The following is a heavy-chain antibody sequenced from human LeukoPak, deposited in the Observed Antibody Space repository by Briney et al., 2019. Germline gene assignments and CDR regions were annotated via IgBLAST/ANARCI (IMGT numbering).Heavy chain of an antibody. CDR1: GGSISSCY. CDR2: IYTSGST. V-gene: IGHV4-4*07. CDR3: ARVGYYYDSSGYSPHFDY. Sequence: SETLSLTCTVSGGSISSCYWSWIRQPAGKGLEWIGRIYTSGSTNYNPSLKSRVTMSVDTSKNQFSLKLSSVTAADTAVYYCARVGYYYDSSGYSPHFDYWGQGTLVTVSS. J-gene: IGHJ4*02. D-gene: IGHD3-22*01.